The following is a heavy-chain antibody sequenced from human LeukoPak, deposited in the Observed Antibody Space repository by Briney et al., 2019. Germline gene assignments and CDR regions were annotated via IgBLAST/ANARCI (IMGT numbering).Heavy chain of an antibody. D-gene: IGHD6-19*01. CDR3: TTRGDSSGWPMYYFDY. J-gene: IGHJ4*02. CDR2: IKSKTDGGTT. Sequence: GGSLRLSCAASGFTFSNAWMSWVRQAPGKGLEWVGRIKSKTDGGTTDYAAPVKGRFTISRDDSKNTLYLQMNSLKTEDTAMYYCTTRGDSSGWPMYYFDYWGQGTLVTVSS. V-gene: IGHV3-15*01. CDR1: GFTFSNAW.